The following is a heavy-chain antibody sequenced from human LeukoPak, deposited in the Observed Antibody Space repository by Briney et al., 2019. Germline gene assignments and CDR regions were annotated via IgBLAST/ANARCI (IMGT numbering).Heavy chain of an antibody. Sequence: SETLSLTCTVSGGSLSSYYWSWIRQPPGKGLEWIGYIYYSGSTNYNPSLKSRVTISVDTSKNQFSLKLSSVTAADTAVYYCARTMVRGVIITVYYFDYWGQGTLVTVSS. D-gene: IGHD3-10*01. CDR3: ARTMVRGVIITVYYFDY. V-gene: IGHV4-59*08. J-gene: IGHJ4*02. CDR1: GGSLSSYY. CDR2: IYYSGST.